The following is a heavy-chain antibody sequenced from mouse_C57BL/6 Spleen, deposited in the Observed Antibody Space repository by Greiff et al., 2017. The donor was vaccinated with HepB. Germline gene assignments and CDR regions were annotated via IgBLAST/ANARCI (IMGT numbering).Heavy chain of an antibody. V-gene: IGHV5-6*01. CDR2: ISSGGSYT. Sequence: EVMLVESGGDLVKPGGSLKLSCAASGFTFSSYGMSWVRQTPDKRLEWVATISSGGSYTYYPDSVKGRFTISRDNAKNTLYLQMSSLKSEDTAMYYCANYYGSSLHWYFDVWGTGTTVTVSS. D-gene: IGHD1-1*01. J-gene: IGHJ1*03. CDR3: ANYYGSSLHWYFDV. CDR1: GFTFSSYG.